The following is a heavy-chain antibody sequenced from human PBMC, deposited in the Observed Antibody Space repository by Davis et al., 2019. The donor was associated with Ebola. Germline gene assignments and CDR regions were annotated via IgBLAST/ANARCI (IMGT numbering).Heavy chain of an antibody. V-gene: IGHV1-2*04. Sequence: ASVKVSCKASGGTFSSYAISWVRQAPGQGLEWMGWINPNSGGTNYAQKFQGWVTMTRDTSISTAYMELSSLRSEDTAVYYCARDMYGRHGRDAFDIWGQGTMVTVSS. CDR3: ARDMYGRHGRDAFDI. J-gene: IGHJ3*02. D-gene: IGHD3-10*02. CDR2: INPNSGGT. CDR1: GGTFSSYA.